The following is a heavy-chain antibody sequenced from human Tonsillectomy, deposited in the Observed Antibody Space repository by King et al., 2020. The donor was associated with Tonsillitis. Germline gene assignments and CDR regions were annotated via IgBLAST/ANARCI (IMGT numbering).Heavy chain of an antibody. CDR2: ISYDGSNK. V-gene: IGHV3-30-3*01. CDR3: ARGYYYDSSGYDSFDY. J-gene: IGHJ4*02. CDR1: GFTFSSYA. Sequence: QLVQSGGGVVQPGRSLRLSCAASGFTFSSYAMHWVRQAPGKGLEWVAVISYDGSNKYYADSVKGRFTISRDNSKNTLYLQMNSLRAEDTAVYNCARGYYYDSSGYDSFDYWGQGTLVTVSS. D-gene: IGHD3-22*01.